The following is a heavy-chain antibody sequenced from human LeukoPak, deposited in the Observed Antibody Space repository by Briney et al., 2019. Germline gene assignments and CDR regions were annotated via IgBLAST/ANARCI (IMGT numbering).Heavy chain of an antibody. V-gene: IGHV3-23*01. D-gene: IGHD6-19*01. J-gene: IGHJ6*02. Sequence: GGSLRLSCAASGFTFSSYAMSWVRQAPGKGLEWVSAISGSGGSTYYADSVKGRFTISRDSSKNTVSLQMNSLRAEDTAVYYCARAELRYSSGWYGGMDVWGQGTTVTVSS. CDR1: GFTFSSYA. CDR3: ARAELRYSSGWYGGMDV. CDR2: ISGSGGST.